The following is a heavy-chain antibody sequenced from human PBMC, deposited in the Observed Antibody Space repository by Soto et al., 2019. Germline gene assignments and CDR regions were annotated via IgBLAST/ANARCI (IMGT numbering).Heavy chain of an antibody. CDR3: ASSVVVPAAIHY. J-gene: IGHJ4*02. Sequence: GGSLRLSCAASGFTFSDYYMSWIRQAPGKGLEWVSYISSSGSTIYYADSVKGRFTISRDNAKNSLYLQMNSLRAEDTAVYYCASSVVVPAAIHYWGQGTLVTVSS. CDR1: GFTFSDYY. CDR2: ISSSGSTI. V-gene: IGHV3-11*01. D-gene: IGHD2-2*01.